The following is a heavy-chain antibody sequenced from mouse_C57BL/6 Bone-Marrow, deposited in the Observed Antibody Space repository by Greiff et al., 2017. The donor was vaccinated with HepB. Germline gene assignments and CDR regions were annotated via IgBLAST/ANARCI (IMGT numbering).Heavy chain of an antibody. CDR3: ASVYYGSSYYAMDY. Sequence: VQLQESGAELVKPGASVKMSCKASGYTFTSYWITWVKQRPGQGLEWIGDIYPGSGSTNYNEKFKSKATLTVDTSSSTAYMQLSSLTSEDSAVYYCASVYYGSSYYAMDYWGQGTSVTVSS. J-gene: IGHJ4*01. V-gene: IGHV1-55*01. CDR2: IYPGSGST. D-gene: IGHD1-1*01. CDR1: GYTFTSYW.